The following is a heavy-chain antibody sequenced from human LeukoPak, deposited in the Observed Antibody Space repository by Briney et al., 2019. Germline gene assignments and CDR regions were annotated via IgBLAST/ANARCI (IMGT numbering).Heavy chain of an antibody. J-gene: IGHJ4*02. Sequence: PGGSLRLSCEASGFYFRGSFVSWLRQAPGKGLEWGSYISTTGSTTFDADSVKGRFTISRDNAKNSVYLQMNRLRVEDTGVYYCAREGVTGAFFVWGQGALVTVSS. D-gene: IGHD2-21*02. CDR1: GFYFRGSF. CDR2: ISTTGSTT. CDR3: AREGVTGAFFV. V-gene: IGHV3-11*04.